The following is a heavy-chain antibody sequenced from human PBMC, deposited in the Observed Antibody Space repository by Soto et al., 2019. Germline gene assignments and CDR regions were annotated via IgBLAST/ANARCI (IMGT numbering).Heavy chain of an antibody. V-gene: IGHV3-53*01. Sequence: GGSLRLSCAASGFTVSSNYMSWVRQAPGKGLEWVSVIYSGGSTYYADSVKGRFTISRDNSKNTLYLQMNSLRAEDTAVYYCARGNWNYDNEYYYYYGMDVWGQGTTVTVSS. D-gene: IGHD1-7*01. CDR3: ARGNWNYDNEYYYYYGMDV. CDR1: GFTVSSNY. J-gene: IGHJ6*02. CDR2: IYSGGST.